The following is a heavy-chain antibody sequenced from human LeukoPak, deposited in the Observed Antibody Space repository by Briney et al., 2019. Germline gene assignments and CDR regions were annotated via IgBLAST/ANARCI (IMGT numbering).Heavy chain of an antibody. CDR1: GFTFSAYW. CDR2: IKQDGSDK. D-gene: IGHD2-15*01. V-gene: IGHV3-7*01. CDR3: ARSCSGGTCNFPKFEP. Sequence: PGGSLRLSCAASGFTFSAYWMSGVRQAPGKGREWVAHIKQDGSDKYYADSVRGRFTVSRDNAKNSLYLQMNSQRAEDTAVYYCARSCSGGTCNFPKFEPWGQGTLVTVSS. J-gene: IGHJ5*02.